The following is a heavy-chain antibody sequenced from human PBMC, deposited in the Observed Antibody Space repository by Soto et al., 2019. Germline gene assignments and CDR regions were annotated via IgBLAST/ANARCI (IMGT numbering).Heavy chain of an antibody. J-gene: IGHJ4*02. D-gene: IGHD6-25*01. CDR1: GLTFRISA. Sequence: QTAGSLTLSCAASGLTFRISAISWVRQAPGKGLEWVSSISGSGDSAYYADSVKGRFTISRDNSKNTLYLQINSLRAEDTAVYYCAKERSDHRITAAAIDYWGQGAQVTVSS. V-gene: IGHV3-23*01. CDR2: ISGSGDSA. CDR3: AKERSDHRITAAAIDY.